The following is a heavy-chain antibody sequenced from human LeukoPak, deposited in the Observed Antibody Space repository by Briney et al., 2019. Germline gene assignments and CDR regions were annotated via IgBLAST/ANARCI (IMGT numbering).Heavy chain of an antibody. CDR2: VNQDTTEA. CDR1: GFAFSTYW. CDR3: VTSEVTRSVLGC. J-gene: IGHJ4*02. D-gene: IGHD3-10*01. V-gene: IGHV3-7*02. Sequence: GEFLRLSCAASGFAFSTYWMSWVRQSPGKGLEWLANVNQDTTEAYYVDSVKGRFSVSRDSAKNSLYLHMGSLTADDTAVYYCVTSEVTRSVLGCWGQGTLVTV.